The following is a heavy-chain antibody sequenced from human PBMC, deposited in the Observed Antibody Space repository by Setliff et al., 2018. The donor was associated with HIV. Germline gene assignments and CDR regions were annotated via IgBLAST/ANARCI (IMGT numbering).Heavy chain of an antibody. Sequence: GGSLRLSCAASGFTLIDHWMHWVRQVPGKGLVWVSRINNDGSITNYADFVKGRFTMSRDSAKNTLYLQMNSLRVEDTAVYYCVRGPHWFNSDETAEYWGEGTLVTVSS. CDR2: INNDGSIT. CDR3: VRGPHWFNSDETAEY. J-gene: IGHJ4*02. V-gene: IGHV3-74*01. D-gene: IGHD3-9*01. CDR1: GFTLIDHW.